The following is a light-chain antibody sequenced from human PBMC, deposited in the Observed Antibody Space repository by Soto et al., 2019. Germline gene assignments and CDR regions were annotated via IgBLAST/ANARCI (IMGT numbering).Light chain of an antibody. CDR3: QQYNNWPRT. J-gene: IGKJ1*01. V-gene: IGKV3-15*01. Sequence: ELVMTQSPATLSLSPGARATLSCRASQSIGINLAWYRQTPGQAPRLLIYGASIRATGIPARFSVIVSGTEFTLTITSLQSEDGEVYDGQQYNNWPRTFGQGTKVDIK. CDR2: GAS. CDR1: QSIGIN.